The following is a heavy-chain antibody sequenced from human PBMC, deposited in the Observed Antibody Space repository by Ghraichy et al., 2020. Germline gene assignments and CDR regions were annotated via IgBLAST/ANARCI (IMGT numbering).Heavy chain of an antibody. CDR2: IIPIFGTA. V-gene: IGHV1-69*13. D-gene: IGHD4-17*01. J-gene: IGHJ6*02. Sequence: SVKVSCKASGGTFSSYAISWVRLAPGQGLEWMGGIIPIFGTANYAQKFQGRVTITADESTSTAYMELSSLRSEDTAVYYWARVILTVKVSRGAYYYYGMDVWGQGTTVTVSS. CDR1: GGTFSSYA. CDR3: ARVILTVKVSRGAYYYYGMDV.